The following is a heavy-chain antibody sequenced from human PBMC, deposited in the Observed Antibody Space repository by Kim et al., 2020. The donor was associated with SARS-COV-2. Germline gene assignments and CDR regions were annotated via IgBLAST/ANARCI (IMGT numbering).Heavy chain of an antibody. Sequence: SETLSLTCTVSGGSISSSSYYWGWIRQPPGKGLEWIGSIYYSGSTYYNPSLKSRVTISVDTSKNQFSLKLSSVTAADTAVYYCARLRLRPDAFDIWGQGTMVTVSS. CDR1: GGSISSSSYY. D-gene: IGHD2-21*01. CDR3: ARLRLRPDAFDI. J-gene: IGHJ3*02. CDR2: IYYSGST. V-gene: IGHV4-39*01.